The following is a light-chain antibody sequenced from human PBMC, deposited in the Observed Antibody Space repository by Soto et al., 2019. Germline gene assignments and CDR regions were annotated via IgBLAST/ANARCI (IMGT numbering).Light chain of an antibody. Sequence: PGDRATLSFRSSRSVDIGYLAWYQQRPGQAPRLLIFGASTRATDIPARFSGSGFGTEFTLTISSLQSEDFALYYCQQYNFWPETFGQGTKVDTK. CDR1: RSVDIGY. CDR3: QQYNFWPET. CDR2: GAS. J-gene: IGKJ1*01. V-gene: IGKV3-15*01.